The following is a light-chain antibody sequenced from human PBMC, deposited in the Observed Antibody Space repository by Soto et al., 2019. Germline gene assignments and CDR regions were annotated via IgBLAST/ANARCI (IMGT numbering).Light chain of an antibody. J-gene: IGKJ5*01. V-gene: IGKV3-11*01. CDR3: KQRSNWPIT. CDR1: QSVSSC. CDR2: DAY. Sequence: EIVLTQSPATLSLSPGERATLSCRASQSVSSCLAWYQQKPGQAHRLLIYDAYNRATGIQARFSGSGSGTDFTLTIRSLEPEDFAVYYCKQRSNWPITFGQGTRLEI.